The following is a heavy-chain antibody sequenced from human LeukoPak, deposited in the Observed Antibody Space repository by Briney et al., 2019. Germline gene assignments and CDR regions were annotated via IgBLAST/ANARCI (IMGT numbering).Heavy chain of an antibody. CDR3: ARGPKSGYVYH. J-gene: IGHJ1*01. Sequence: GRSLTLSCAASGFHFNSYEIIWVRQAPGKGLEWVSHIRSSGSTIYYADSVKGRFTISRGNAQKSLYLQMNSLRGEDTAVYYFARGPKSGYVYHWGQGTLVTVSS. CDR1: GFHFNSYE. CDR2: IRSSGSTI. D-gene: IGHD5-12*01. V-gene: IGHV3-48*03.